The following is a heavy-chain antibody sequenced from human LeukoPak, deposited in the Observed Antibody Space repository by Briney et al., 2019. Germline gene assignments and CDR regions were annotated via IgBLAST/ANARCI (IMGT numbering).Heavy chain of an antibody. D-gene: IGHD6-19*01. CDR3: AKARWDRSGNPGDY. CDR1: GCTFTSYG. J-gene: IGHJ4*02. Sequence: ASVKVPCKASGCTFTSYGISWVRQAPGQGREGMGWIRAYNGNTNYAQKLQGRVTMTTDTSPSTAYIQLRSLRSDATAVYYCAKARWDRSGNPGDYWGQGTLVTVSS. CDR2: IRAYNGNT. V-gene: IGHV1-18*01.